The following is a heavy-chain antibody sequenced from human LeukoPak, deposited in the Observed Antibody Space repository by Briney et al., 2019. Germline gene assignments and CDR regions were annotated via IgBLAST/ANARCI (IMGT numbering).Heavy chain of an antibody. V-gene: IGHV4-31*03. Sequence: PSETLSLTCTVSGGSISSTGYYWSWIRQLPGKGLEWIGYIYFSGSAYYNPSLKSRVTISVDTSRNQFSLKLSSVTAADTAVYYCARAHDILTGYYFFDYWGQGTLVTVSS. CDR1: GGSISSTGYY. CDR2: IYFSGSA. J-gene: IGHJ4*02. CDR3: ARAHDILTGYYFFDY. D-gene: IGHD3-9*01.